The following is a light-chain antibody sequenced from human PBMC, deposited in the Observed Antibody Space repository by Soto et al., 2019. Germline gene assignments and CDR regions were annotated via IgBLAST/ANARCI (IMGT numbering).Light chain of an antibody. Sequence: EKVMTQSPATLSVSPGEGATLSCRASQNINNNLAWYQQKPGQPPRLLIYGASTRAAGVPARFSGSGYGRQFSLTISSLQSEDFAIYHCQQHNNWPPWTFGQGTKVEV. V-gene: IGKV3-15*01. CDR2: GAS. CDR1: QNINNN. CDR3: QQHNNWPPWT. J-gene: IGKJ1*01.